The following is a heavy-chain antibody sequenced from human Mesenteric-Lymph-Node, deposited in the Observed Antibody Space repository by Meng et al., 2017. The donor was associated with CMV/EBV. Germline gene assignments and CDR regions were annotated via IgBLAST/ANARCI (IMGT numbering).Heavy chain of an antibody. Sequence: CKASGYTFTGYYMHWVRQAPGQGLEWMGWINPNSGGTNYAQKFQGRVTMTRDTSISTAYMELSRLRSDDTAVYYCAREGGIAAAGTMWGQGTLVTVSS. D-gene: IGHD6-13*01. J-gene: IGHJ4*02. CDR1: GYTFTGYY. V-gene: IGHV1-2*02. CDR3: AREGGIAAAGTM. CDR2: INPNSGGT.